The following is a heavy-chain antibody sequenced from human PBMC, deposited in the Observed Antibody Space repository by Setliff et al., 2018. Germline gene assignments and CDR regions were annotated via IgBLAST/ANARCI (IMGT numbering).Heavy chain of an antibody. CDR2: IYPGDSDT. Sequence: PGESLKISCKGSGYSFTSYWIAWVRQMPGKGLEWMGIIYPGDSDTRYSPSFQGQVTISADRSTRTAYLQRSSLKASDTAFYYCARSDYGDYFAWDSYGMDVWGQGTTVTVSS. D-gene: IGHD4-17*01. CDR3: ARSDYGDYFAWDSYGMDV. J-gene: IGHJ6*02. CDR1: GYSFTSYW. V-gene: IGHV5-51*01.